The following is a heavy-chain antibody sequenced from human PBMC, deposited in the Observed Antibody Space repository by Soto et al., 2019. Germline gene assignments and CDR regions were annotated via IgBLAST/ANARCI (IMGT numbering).Heavy chain of an antibody. D-gene: IGHD3-10*01. J-gene: IGHJ4*02. CDR1: GFTFNTYS. Sequence: PGESLKISCTASGFTFNTYSMNWVRQAPGKGLEWVSYISSSSYTIKYADSVEGRFTVSRDNGKKSLYLQMNSLRDEDTAVYFCAREISLSAGSYFDYWGQGTLVTVSS. CDR3: AREISLSAGSYFDY. CDR2: ISSSSYTI. V-gene: IGHV3-48*02.